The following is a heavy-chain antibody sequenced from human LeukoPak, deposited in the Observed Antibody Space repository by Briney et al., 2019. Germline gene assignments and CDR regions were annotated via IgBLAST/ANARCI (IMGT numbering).Heavy chain of an antibody. D-gene: IGHD3-22*01. Sequence: GRSLRFSCAASGFTFDDYAMHWVRQAPGKGLKWVSGISWNSGNTGYADSVKGRFTISRDNAKNSLYLQMNSLRAEDTALYYCAKGGSGYYSHLDYWGQGTLVTVSS. CDR1: GFTFDDYA. CDR2: ISWNSGNT. CDR3: AKGGSGYYSHLDY. V-gene: IGHV3-9*01. J-gene: IGHJ4*02.